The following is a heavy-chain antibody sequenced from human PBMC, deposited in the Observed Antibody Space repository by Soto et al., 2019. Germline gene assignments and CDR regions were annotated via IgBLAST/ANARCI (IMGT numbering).Heavy chain of an antibody. J-gene: IGHJ6*02. V-gene: IGHV5-51*01. CDR2: IYPGDSDT. Sequence: LGESLKISCKGSGYSFTSYWIGWVRQMPGKGLEWMGIIYPGDSDTRYSPSFQGQVTISADKSISTAYLQWSSLKASDTAMYYCARHGCSGSCLPVYYGMDVWGQGTTVTVSS. CDR3: ARHGCSGSCLPVYYGMDV. CDR1: GYSFTSYW. D-gene: IGHD1-26*01.